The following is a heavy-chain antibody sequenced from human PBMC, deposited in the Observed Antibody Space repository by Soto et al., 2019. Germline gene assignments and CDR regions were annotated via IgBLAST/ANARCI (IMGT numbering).Heavy chain of an antibody. J-gene: IGHJ6*02. CDR1: GFSFNNYG. CDR2: IWNDGNGY. D-gene: IGHD6-13*01. CDR3: ARRQISPPTRGAASARGGMDV. V-gene: IGHV3-33*01. Sequence: PGGSLRISCAASGFSFNNYGMHWVRQAPGKGLEWVAVIWNDGNGYYYANSVKGRFTISRDNSKNTLYLQMSSLRAEDTAVYYCARRQISPPTRGAASARGGMDVWGQGTTVTVSS.